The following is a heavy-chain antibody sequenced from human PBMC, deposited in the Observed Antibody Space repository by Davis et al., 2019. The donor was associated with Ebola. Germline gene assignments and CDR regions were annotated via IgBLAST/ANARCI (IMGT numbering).Heavy chain of an antibody. CDR3: ARGAGWSGYYTSYYYYGMDV. V-gene: IGHV1-3*01. Sequence: AASVKVSCKASGYTFTSDSIHWVRQAPGRRLEWMGWINVANAKTHYSQKFQGRVTLTRDTSASTVYMELSSLRSEDTAVYYCARGAGWSGYYTSYYYYGMDVWGKGTTVTVSS. CDR2: INVANAKT. CDR1: GYTFTSDS. D-gene: IGHD3-3*01. J-gene: IGHJ6*04.